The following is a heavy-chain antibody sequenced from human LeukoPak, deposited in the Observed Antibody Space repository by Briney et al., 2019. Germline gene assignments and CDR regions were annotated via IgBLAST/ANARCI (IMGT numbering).Heavy chain of an antibody. CDR1: GFTFNNYA. CDR3: GKRELWHGSGEDA. J-gene: IGHJ6*02. V-gene: IGHV3-23*01. CDR2: ISGSGDRT. D-gene: IGHD3-10*01. Sequence: GGSLRLSCAASGFTFNNYAMSWFRRTPGKGLEWVSAISGSGDRTYYAESVKGRFSISRDNSKSTLYLQMHSLRAEDTAVYYCGKRELWHGSGEDAWGQGTTVTVSS.